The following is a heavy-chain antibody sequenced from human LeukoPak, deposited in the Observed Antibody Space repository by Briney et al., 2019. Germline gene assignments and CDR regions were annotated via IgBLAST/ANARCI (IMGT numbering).Heavy chain of an antibody. CDR3: ASRYDY. V-gene: IGHV3-30-3*01. CDR2: ISYDGSNK. J-gene: IGHJ4*02. CDR1: GFTFSSYA. D-gene: IGHD3-16*02. Sequence: GRSLRLSCAASGFTFSSYAMHWVRQAPGKGLEWVAVISYDGSNKYYADSVKGRFTISRDNSKNTLYLQMNSLRAEDTAVYYCASRYDYWGQGTLVTVSS.